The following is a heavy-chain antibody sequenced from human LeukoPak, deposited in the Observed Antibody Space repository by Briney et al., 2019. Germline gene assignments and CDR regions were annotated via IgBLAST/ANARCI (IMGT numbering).Heavy chain of an antibody. CDR2: IYHSGST. Sequence: SETLSLICAVYGGSFSGYYWSWIRQPPGKGLEWIGEIYHSGSTNYNPSLKSRVTISVDTSKNQFSLKLSSVTAADTAVYYCARVRRYCSGGSCYPYYFDYWGQGTLVTVSS. J-gene: IGHJ4*02. CDR3: ARVRRYCSGGSCYPYYFDY. V-gene: IGHV4-34*01. CDR1: GGSFSGYY. D-gene: IGHD2-15*01.